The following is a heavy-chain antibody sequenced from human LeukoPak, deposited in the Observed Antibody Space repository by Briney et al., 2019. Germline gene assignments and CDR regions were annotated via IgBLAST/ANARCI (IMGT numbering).Heavy chain of an antibody. Sequence: GASVKVSCKASGGTFSSYAISWVRQAPGQGLEWMGRIIPIFGTANYAQKFQGRVTITTDESTSTAYMELSSLRSEDTAVYYCAREPSPTFSGTISDYWGQGTLVTVSS. V-gene: IGHV1-69*05. J-gene: IGHJ4*02. CDR1: GGTFSSYA. CDR2: IIPIFGTA. CDR3: AREPSPTFSGTISDY. D-gene: IGHD1-1*01.